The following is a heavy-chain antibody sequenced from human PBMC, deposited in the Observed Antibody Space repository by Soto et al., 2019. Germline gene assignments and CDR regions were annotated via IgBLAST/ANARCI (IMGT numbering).Heavy chain of an antibody. Sequence: GGSLRLSCAASGFTFSSYAMHWVRQAPGKGLEWVAVISYDGSNKYYADSVKGRFTISRDNSKNTLYLQMNSLRAEDTAVYYCARDLRFSGNWPSYYYYGMDVWGQGTTVTVSS. D-gene: IGHD6-25*01. CDR1: GFTFSSYA. CDR3: ARDLRFSGNWPSYYYYGMDV. V-gene: IGHV3-30-3*01. J-gene: IGHJ6*02. CDR2: ISYDGSNK.